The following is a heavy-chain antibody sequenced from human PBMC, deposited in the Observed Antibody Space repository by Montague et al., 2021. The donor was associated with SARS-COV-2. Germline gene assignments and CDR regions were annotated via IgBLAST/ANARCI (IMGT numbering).Heavy chain of an antibody. CDR2: ISYSWGI. V-gene: IGHV4-59*11. D-gene: IGHD3-10*01. CDR1: GGSMSDHY. CDR3: ARAVSVREAVNWFDH. J-gene: IGHJ5*02. Sequence: SETLSLTCTVSGGSMSDHYWSWIRQPPGQGLEWLAYISYSWGINSNSSLKRRVPMSVDTSTNQFSLKLTSVTVADTAAYYCARAVSVREAVNWFDHWGQGTLVTVSS.